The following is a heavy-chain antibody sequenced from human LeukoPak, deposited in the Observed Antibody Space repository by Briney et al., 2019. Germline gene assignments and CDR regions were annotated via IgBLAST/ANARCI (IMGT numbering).Heavy chain of an antibody. CDR1: GFTFSSYA. CDR2: IYYTGST. J-gene: IGHJ4*02. Sequence: GSLRLSCAASGFTFSSYAMSWVRQAPGKGLEWIGSIYYTGSTYDNPSLTSRVTISVDTSKNQFSLKLSSVTAADTAVYYCARRGGSGRAFDYWGQGTLVTVSS. V-gene: IGHV4-39*01. CDR3: ARRGGSGRAFDY. D-gene: IGHD1-26*01.